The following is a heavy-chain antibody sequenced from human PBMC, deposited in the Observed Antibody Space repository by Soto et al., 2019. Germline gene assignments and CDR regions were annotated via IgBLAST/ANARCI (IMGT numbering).Heavy chain of an antibody. J-gene: IGHJ4*02. V-gene: IGHV4-59*12. CDR2: IYHSGST. Sequence: PSETLSLTCTVSGGSISSYYWSWIRQPPGKGLEWIGYIYHSGSTNYNPSLKSRVTISVDRSKNQFSLKLSSVTAADTAVYYCARGSKQGDFDYWGQGTLVTVSS. CDR1: GGSISSYY. CDR3: ARGSKQGDFDY. D-gene: IGHD3-10*01.